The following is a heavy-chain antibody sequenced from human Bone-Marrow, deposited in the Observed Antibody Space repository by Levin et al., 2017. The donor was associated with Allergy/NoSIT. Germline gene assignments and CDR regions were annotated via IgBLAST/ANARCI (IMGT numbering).Heavy chain of an antibody. Sequence: ASAKVSCEASGYIFTDYYIHWVRQAPGQGLEWMGWVNPKTGGTHYIQKFEGRVTMTRDASLSTAYMELSRLTSDDTAVYFCAILTHYYDSSGPHSFDVWGQGTMVTVTS. J-gene: IGHJ3*01. V-gene: IGHV1-2*02. D-gene: IGHD3-22*01. CDR1: GYIFTDYY. CDR3: AILTHYYDSSGPHSFDV. CDR2: VNPKTGGT.